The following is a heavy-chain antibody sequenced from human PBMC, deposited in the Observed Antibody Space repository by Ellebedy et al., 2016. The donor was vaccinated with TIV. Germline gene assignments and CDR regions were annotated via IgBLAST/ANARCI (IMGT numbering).Heavy chain of an antibody. CDR1: GYTFTSYY. J-gene: IGHJ4*02. CDR3: ARDGILIAAAGTFFDY. Sequence: AASVKVSCKASGYTFTSYYMHWVRQAPGQGLEWMGIINPSGGSTSYAQKFQGRVTMTRDTSTSTVYMELSSLRSEDTAVYYCARDGILIAAAGTFFDYWGQGTLVTVSS. V-gene: IGHV1-46*01. D-gene: IGHD6-13*01. CDR2: INPSGGST.